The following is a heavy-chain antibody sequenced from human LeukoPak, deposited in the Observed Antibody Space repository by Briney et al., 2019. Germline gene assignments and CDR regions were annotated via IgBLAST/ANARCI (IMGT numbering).Heavy chain of an antibody. V-gene: IGHV4-61*02. CDR3: ARAAPGFWSGQYYFDY. J-gene: IGHJ4*02. CDR1: GGSISSGSYY. Sequence: SETLSLTCTVSGGSISSGSYYWSWIRQPAGKGLEWIGRIYTSGSTTYNPSLKSRVTISVDTSKNQFSLKRSSVTAADTAVYYCARAAPGFWSGQYYFDYWGQGTLVTVSS. CDR2: IYTSGST. D-gene: IGHD3-3*01.